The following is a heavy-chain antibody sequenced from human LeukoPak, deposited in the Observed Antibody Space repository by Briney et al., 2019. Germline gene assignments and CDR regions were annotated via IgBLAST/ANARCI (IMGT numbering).Heavy chain of an antibody. CDR3: ARSLPSPRYSSLLPFDY. CDR2: IYYSGST. J-gene: IGHJ4*02. CDR1: GGSFSGYY. V-gene: IGHV4-34*01. Sequence: SETLSLTCAVYGGSFSGYYWSWIRQPPGKGLEWIGSIYYSGSTYYNPSLKSRVTISVDTSKNQFSLKLSSVTAADTAVYYCARSLPSPRYSSLLPFDYWGQGTLVTVSS. D-gene: IGHD6-13*01.